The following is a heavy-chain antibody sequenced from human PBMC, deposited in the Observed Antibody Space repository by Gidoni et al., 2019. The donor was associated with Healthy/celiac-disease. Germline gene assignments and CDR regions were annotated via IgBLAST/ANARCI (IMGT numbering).Heavy chain of an antibody. CDR1: GFPFRSYA. Sequence: QVQLVESGGGVVQPGRSLSLSCAASGFPFRSYAMHWVRQAPGKGLEWVAVISYDGSNKYYADSVKGRFTISRDNSKNTLYLQMNSLRAEDTAVYYCAKDFNHYYDSSATSHWFDPWGQGTLVTVSS. CDR2: ISYDGSNK. J-gene: IGHJ5*02. V-gene: IGHV3-30*18. D-gene: IGHD3-22*01. CDR3: AKDFNHYYDSSATSHWFDP.